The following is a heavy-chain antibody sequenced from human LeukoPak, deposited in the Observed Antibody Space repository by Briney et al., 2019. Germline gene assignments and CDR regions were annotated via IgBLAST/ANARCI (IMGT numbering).Heavy chain of an antibody. CDR3: AKAHIAAADYYYYYMDV. CDR1: GFSFNTYT. V-gene: IGHV3-23*01. CDR2: ISASGGST. D-gene: IGHD6-13*01. Sequence: PGGSLRLSCAASGFSFNTYTMSWVRRAPGKGLEWVSAISASGGSTKYADSVKGRFTISRDNSKNTVYLQMNSLRAEDTAPYYCAKAHIAAADYYYYYMDVWGKGTTVTVSS. J-gene: IGHJ6*03.